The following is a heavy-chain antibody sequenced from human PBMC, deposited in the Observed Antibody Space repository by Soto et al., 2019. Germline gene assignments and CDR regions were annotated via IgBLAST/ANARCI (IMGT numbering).Heavy chain of an antibody. J-gene: IGHJ3*02. D-gene: IGHD6-19*01. Sequence: QGHLVQSGAEVKMPGASVKVSCKASGYTFSNFGITWVRQAPGQGLEWMGWISGYNGDTNYAPKFKGRVTMTTDRSTSTAYMELRSLRSDDTAVYYCARVPYSSGWYFAFNIWGQGTMVTVSS. CDR3: ARVPYSSGWYFAFNI. CDR1: GYTFSNFG. CDR2: ISGYNGDT. V-gene: IGHV1-18*01.